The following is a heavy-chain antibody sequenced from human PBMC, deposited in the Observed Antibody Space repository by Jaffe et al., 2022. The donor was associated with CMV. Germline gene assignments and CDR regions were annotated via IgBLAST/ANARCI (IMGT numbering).Heavy chain of an antibody. Sequence: EVQLVESGGGLVQPGRSLRLSCAASGFTFDDYAMHWVRQAPGKGLEWVSGISWNSGSIGYADSVKGRFTISRDNAKNSLYLQMNSLRAEDTALYYCAKDQAYGSGSRNDAFDIWGQGTMVTVSS. D-gene: IGHD3-10*01. CDR1: GFTFDDYA. CDR3: AKDQAYGSGSRNDAFDI. V-gene: IGHV3-9*01. CDR2: ISWNSGSI. J-gene: IGHJ3*02.